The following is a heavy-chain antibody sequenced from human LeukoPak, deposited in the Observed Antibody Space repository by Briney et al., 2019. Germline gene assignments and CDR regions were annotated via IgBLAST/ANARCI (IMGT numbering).Heavy chain of an antibody. V-gene: IGHV4-39*01. CDR3: ARHSGTYYTYYFDY. CDR1: GGSISSGSYY. CDR2: ISYNGST. D-gene: IGHD1-26*01. Sequence: SETLSLTCTVSGGSISSGSYYWGSIRQPPGKGLEWIGSISYNGSTDCNPSLKSRVTISVDTSKNQFSLKLSSVTAADTAVYYCARHSGTYYTYYFDYWGQGTLVTVSS. J-gene: IGHJ4*02.